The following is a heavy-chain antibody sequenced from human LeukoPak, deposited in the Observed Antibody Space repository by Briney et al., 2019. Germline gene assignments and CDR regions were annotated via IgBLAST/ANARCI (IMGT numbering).Heavy chain of an antibody. J-gene: IGHJ6*02. CDR2: ISYDGSNK. CDR1: RFTFSSYA. CDR3: ARDLLGTSDYGPMDV. D-gene: IGHD4-17*01. V-gene: IGHV3-30-3*01. Sequence: GGSLRLSCAASRFTFSSYAVHWVRQAPGKGLDWVAVISYDGSNKYYADSVKGRFTISRDNSKNTLYLQMNSLRAEDTAVYYCARDLLGTSDYGPMDVWGQGTTVTVSS.